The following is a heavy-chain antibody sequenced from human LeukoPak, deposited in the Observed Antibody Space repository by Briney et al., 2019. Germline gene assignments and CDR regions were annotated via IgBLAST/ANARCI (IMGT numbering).Heavy chain of an antibody. Sequence: GGSLRLSCAASGFTFRDYTMNWVRQAPGKGLEWVSHINSDTNITPYTASVSGRFTISRDNANNSLYLHVNSLRDEDTAVYYCVRDHDWSFDLWGQGALVTVSS. D-gene: IGHD1-1*01. CDR2: INSDTNIT. V-gene: IGHV3-48*02. CDR3: VRDHDWSFDL. J-gene: IGHJ4*02. CDR1: GFTFRDYT.